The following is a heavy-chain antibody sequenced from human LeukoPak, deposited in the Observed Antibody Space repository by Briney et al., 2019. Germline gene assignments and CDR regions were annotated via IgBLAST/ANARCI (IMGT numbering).Heavy chain of an antibody. Sequence: SETLSLTCTVSGGSISSSSYYWSWIRQPAGKGLEWIGRIYTSGSTNYNPSLKSRVTMSVDTSKNQFSLKLSSVTAADTAVYYCARVAYYYDSSGYSSDAFDIWGQGTMVTVSS. CDR1: GGSISSSSYY. J-gene: IGHJ3*02. CDR2: IYTSGST. D-gene: IGHD3-22*01. CDR3: ARVAYYYDSSGYSSDAFDI. V-gene: IGHV4-61*02.